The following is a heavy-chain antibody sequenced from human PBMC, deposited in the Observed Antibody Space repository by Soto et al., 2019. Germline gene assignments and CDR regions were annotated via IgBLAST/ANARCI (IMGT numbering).Heavy chain of an antibody. J-gene: IGHJ5*02. CDR2: IVVGSGNT. D-gene: IGHD1-26*01. CDR3: ARDMHAGFTHYFDP. Sequence: SVKVSCKASGFTFTSSAVQWVRQARGQRLEWIGWIVVGSGNTNYAQKFQERVTITRDMSTSTAYMELSSLRSEDTAVYYCARDMHAGFTHYFDPWGQGTLVTVSS. CDR1: GFTFTSSA. V-gene: IGHV1-58*01.